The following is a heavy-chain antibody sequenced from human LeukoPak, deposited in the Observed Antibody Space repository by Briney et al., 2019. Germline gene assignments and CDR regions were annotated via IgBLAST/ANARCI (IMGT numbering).Heavy chain of an antibody. CDR1: GFTFSSYA. J-gene: IGHJ3*02. V-gene: IGHV3-23*01. CDR3: VKVEPMEITTPYAFDI. Sequence: QTGGSLRLSCAASGFTFSSYAMSWVRQAPGKGLEWVSTINRAYSTYYADPVKGRFTISRDNSKNTLFLQMNSLRAEDTAVYYCVKVEPMEITTPYAFDIWGQGTVVTVSS. D-gene: IGHD4-11*01. CDR2: INRAYST.